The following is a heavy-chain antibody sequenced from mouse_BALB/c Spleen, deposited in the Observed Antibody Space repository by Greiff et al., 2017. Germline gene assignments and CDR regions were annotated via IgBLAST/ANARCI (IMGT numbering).Heavy chain of an antibody. V-gene: IGHV5-17*02. CDR3: ARENYRFFAY. CDR1: GFTFSSFG. J-gene: IGHJ3*01. Sequence: EVQLVESGGGLVQPGGSRKLSCAASGFTFSSFGMHWVRQAPEKGLEWVAYISSGSSTIYYADTVKGRFTISRDNPKNTLFLQMTSLRSEDTAMYYCARENYRFFAYWGQGTLVTVSA. D-gene: IGHD2-14*01. CDR2: ISSGSSTI.